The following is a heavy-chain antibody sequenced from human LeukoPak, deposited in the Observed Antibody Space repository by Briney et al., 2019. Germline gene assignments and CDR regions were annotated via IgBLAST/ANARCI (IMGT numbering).Heavy chain of an antibody. V-gene: IGHV3-53*01. CDR3: TRGLAPDPGYFDS. D-gene: IGHD1-14*01. Sequence: GSLRLSCVVSGFSVSSNYMSWVRQAPGKGLEWVSSFFTNGNTYYADSVKGRFTISRDNSKNTVYLQMNRLRAEDTAVYYCTRGLAPDPGYFDSWGQGTLVTVSS. CDR1: GFSVSSNY. CDR2: FFTNGNT. J-gene: IGHJ4*02.